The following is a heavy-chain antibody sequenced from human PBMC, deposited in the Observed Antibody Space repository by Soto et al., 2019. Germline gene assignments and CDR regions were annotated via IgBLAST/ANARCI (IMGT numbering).Heavy chain of an antibody. CDR3: ASERGSWLRFFDF. V-gene: IGHV4-61*01. CDR2: IYNSKST. J-gene: IGHJ4*02. Sequence: SETLSLTCTVSGVSVSSGSYYWYWIRQPPGKGLEWIGYIYNSKSTNYNPSLKSRVTISVDTSKNHFSLKLSSVTAADTAVYYCASERGSWLRFFDFWGLGTLVSVSS. D-gene: IGHD5-12*01. CDR1: GVSVSSGSYY.